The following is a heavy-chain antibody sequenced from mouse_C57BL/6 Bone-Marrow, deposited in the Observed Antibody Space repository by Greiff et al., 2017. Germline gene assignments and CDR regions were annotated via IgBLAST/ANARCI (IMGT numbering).Heavy chain of an antibody. CDR1: GFTFSDYY. CDR2: ISNGGGST. CDR3: ARHGPVLLRSLDY. D-gene: IGHD1-1*01. V-gene: IGHV5-12*01. J-gene: IGHJ4*01. Sequence: EVKLVESGGDLVKPGGSLKLSCAASGFTFSDYYMYWVRQTPEKRLAWVAYISNGGGSTYYPDTVKGRFTISRDNAKNTLYLQMSRLKSEDTAMYYCARHGPVLLRSLDYWGQGTSVTVSS.